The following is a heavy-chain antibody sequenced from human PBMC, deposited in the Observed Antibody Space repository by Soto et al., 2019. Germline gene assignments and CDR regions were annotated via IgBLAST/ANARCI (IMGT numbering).Heavy chain of an antibody. CDR1: GGSISSNSYY. J-gene: IGHJ5*02. CDR3: ATSPPTDPLLGTPRDWFDP. Sequence: ETLSLTCSVSGGSISSNSYYWAWIRQPPGKGLEWIGTLYYSGTTYSTASLKSRVIISVDTSKNQFPLKLTSVTAADTAVYHCATSPPTDPLLGTPRDWFDPWGQGTLVTV. D-gene: IGHD1-1*01. V-gene: IGHV4-39*01. CDR2: LYYSGTT.